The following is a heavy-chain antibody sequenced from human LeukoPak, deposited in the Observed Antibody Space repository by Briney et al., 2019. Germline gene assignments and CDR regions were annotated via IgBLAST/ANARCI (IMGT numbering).Heavy chain of an antibody. D-gene: IGHD4-17*01. CDR3: ARALPVRLGYYFDY. Sequence: ASVKVSCKASGYTFTGYYMHWVRQAPGQGLEWMGGIIPIFGTANYAQKFQGRVTITADESTSTAYMELSSLRSEDTAVYYCARALPVRLGYYFDYWGQGTLVTVSS. CDR1: GYTFTGYY. V-gene: IGHV1-69*13. CDR2: IIPIFGTA. J-gene: IGHJ4*02.